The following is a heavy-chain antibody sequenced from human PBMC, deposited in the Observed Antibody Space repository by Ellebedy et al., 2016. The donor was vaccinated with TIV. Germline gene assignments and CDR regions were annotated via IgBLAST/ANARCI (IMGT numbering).Heavy chain of an antibody. CDR2: ISYDGGISK. J-gene: IGHJ2*01. Sequence: PGGSLRLSCAASGFTFSQYAMHWVRQAPGKGLDWVALISYDGGISKYYSDSVKGRFTISRDNSKSTLYLQMNSLRAEDTAVYYCARGYGGTSAYWYFDLWGRGTLVTVSS. CDR1: GFTFSQYA. V-gene: IGHV3-30-3*01. CDR3: ARGYGGTSAYWYFDL. D-gene: IGHD4-23*01.